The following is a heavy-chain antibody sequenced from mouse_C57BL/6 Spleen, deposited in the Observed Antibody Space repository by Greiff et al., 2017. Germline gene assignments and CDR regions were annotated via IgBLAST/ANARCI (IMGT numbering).Heavy chain of an antibody. CDR2: IRNKANGYTT. CDR1: GFTFTDYY. Sequence: EVKLVESGGGLVQPGGSLSLSCAASGFTFTDYYMSWVRQPPGKALEWLGFIRNKANGYTTEYSASVKGRFTISRDNSQSILYLQMNALRAEDSATYYCARPPGNSWYFDVWGTGTTVTVSS. CDR3: ARPPGNSWYFDV. D-gene: IGHD2-1*01. V-gene: IGHV7-3*01. J-gene: IGHJ1*03.